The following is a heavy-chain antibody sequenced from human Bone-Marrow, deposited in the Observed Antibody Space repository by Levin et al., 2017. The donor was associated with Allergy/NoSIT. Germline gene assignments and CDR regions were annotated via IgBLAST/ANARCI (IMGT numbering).Heavy chain of an antibody. CDR2: IYYSGAT. CDR1: GDSVTSLHW. CDR3: ARKASGNYFNYIDL. Sequence: PSQTLSLTCAVSGDSVTSLHWWGWIRQSPGRGLEWIGYIYYSGATFYNPSLNSRATLSIDPSQTQVSLRLRSVTAADTAVYFCARKASGNYFNYIDLWGQGVLLVVSS. V-gene: IGHV4-28*01. D-gene: IGHD3-10*01. J-gene: IGHJ5*02.